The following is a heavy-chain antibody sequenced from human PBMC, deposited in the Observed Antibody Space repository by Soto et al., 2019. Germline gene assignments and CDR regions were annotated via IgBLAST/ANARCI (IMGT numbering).Heavy chain of an antibody. J-gene: IGHJ6*03. V-gene: IGHV4-39*07. CDR3: ARSIYDYIWGSYRSQQNYYYYMDV. D-gene: IGHD3-16*02. CDR2: INHSGST. Sequence: PSETLSLTCTVSGGSVSSGSYYWSRIRQPPGKGLEWIGEINHSGSTNYNPSLKSRVTISVDTSKNQFSLKLSSVTAADTAVYYCARSIYDYIWGSYRSQQNYYYYMDVWGKGTTVTVSS. CDR1: GGSVSSGSYY.